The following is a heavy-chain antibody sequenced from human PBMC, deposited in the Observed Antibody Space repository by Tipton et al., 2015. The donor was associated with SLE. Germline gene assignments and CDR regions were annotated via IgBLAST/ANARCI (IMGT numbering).Heavy chain of an antibody. CDR2: IYYSGST. Sequence: TLSLTCTVSGGSISRYYWVWIRQPPGKGLEWIGSIYYSGSTYYNPSLKSRVTISVDTSKNQFSLKLSSVTAADTAVDYCARRGRGSPDYWGQGTLVTVSS. J-gene: IGHJ4*02. V-gene: IGHV4-39*07. D-gene: IGHD3-10*01. CDR3: ARRGRGSPDY. CDR1: GGSISRYY.